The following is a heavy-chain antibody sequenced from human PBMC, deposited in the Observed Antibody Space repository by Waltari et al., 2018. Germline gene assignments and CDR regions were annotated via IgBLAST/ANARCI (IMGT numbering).Heavy chain of an antibody. CDR3: ARDRGRGLYLDT. CDR1: GDYMSSTDC. Sequence: QLQLQESGPGLAKPSGTLSLTCAVSGDYMSSTDCWSWVRLSPQRGLEWLGQVRGDGRSNYRPSFSSRLTVSLDTSNRQFSLKLTSATVADTAVYYCARDRGRGLYLDTWGPGILVTVSP. CDR2: VRGDGRS. V-gene: IGHV4-4*02. D-gene: IGHD2-15*01. J-gene: IGHJ5*02.